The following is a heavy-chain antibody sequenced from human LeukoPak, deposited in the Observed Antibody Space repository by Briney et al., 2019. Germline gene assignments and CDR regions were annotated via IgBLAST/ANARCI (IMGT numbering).Heavy chain of an antibody. V-gene: IGHV4-59*01. Sequence: PSETLSLTCSVSGGSFSSYFWNWIRQPPGKGLEWIGSVYYTGKTYYSPSLRSRVAISMDTSRIQFPLNLTSVTAADTATYYCTRARMVTFFDTWGQGKLVAVSS. CDR1: GGSFSSYF. D-gene: IGHD3-3*02. J-gene: IGHJ4*02. CDR2: VYYTGKT. CDR3: TRARMVTFFDT.